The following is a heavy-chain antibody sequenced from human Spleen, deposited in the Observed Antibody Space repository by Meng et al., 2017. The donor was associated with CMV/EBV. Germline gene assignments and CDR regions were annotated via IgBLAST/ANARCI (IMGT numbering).Heavy chain of an antibody. CDR2: IYYSGNT. J-gene: IGHJ6*02. CDR3: ARRGNYYYYYGMDV. Sequence: SETLSLTCTVSGGSISSSSYYWGWIRQPPGKGLEWIASIYYSGNTYYNPSLKSRVTISVDTSKNQFSLKLRSVTAADTAVYYWARRGNYYYYYGMDVWGQGTTVTVSS. V-gene: IGHV4-39*01. CDR1: GGSISSSSYY.